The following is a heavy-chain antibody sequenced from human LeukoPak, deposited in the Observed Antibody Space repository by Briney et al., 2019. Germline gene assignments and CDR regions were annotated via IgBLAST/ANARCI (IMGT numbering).Heavy chain of an antibody. CDR3: ARRAHIGSDY. Sequence: GASVKVSCMASGYTYTSYDINWVRQATGQGLEWMGWMNPNSGNTGYAQKFQGRVTITRNTSISTAYMELSSLRSEDTAEYYCARRAHIGSDYWGQGTLVTVSS. D-gene: IGHD1-26*01. CDR1: GYTYTSYD. CDR2: MNPNSGNT. J-gene: IGHJ4*02. V-gene: IGHV1-8*03.